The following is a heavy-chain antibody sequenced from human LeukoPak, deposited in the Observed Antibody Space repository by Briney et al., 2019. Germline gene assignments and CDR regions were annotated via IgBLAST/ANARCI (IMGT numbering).Heavy chain of an antibody. D-gene: IGHD1-26*01. V-gene: IGHV3-21*05. Sequence: PGGSLRLSCATSGFTSSDYSMNWVRQAPGRGLEWISYIGLGSGFVSYSDSVKGRFTISRDTARNSVDLQMNSLRADDTAVYYCARDHKWAFDYWGQGTLVTVSS. CDR2: IGLGSGFV. CDR3: ARDHKWAFDY. J-gene: IGHJ4*02. CDR1: GFTSSDYS.